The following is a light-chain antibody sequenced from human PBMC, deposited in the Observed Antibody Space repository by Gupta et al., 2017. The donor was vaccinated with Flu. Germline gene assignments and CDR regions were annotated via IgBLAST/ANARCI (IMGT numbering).Light chain of an antibody. CDR2: GAS. Sequence: PGDVRRLHTYGASTRATGFPARFSGSGSATEFTLTITSLQSEDCAVYYCQQYNTWPRTFGQGSKVEIK. V-gene: IGKV3-15*01. J-gene: IGKJ1*01. CDR3: QQYNTWPRT.